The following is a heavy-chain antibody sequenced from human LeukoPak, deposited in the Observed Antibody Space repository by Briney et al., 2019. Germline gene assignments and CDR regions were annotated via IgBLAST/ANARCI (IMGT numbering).Heavy chain of an antibody. V-gene: IGHV1-18*01. J-gene: IGHJ4*02. CDR2: ISAYNGNT. D-gene: IGHD3-10*01. CDR3: ARDPGGLPRGPQIDY. Sequence: ASVTVSCKASGYTFTTYGIGWVRQAPEQGLEWVGWISAYNGNTNYAQKLQGRVTITTDTSTSTAYMELRSLRTDDTAVYYCARDPGGLPRGPQIDYWGQGTLVTVSS. CDR1: GYTFTTYG.